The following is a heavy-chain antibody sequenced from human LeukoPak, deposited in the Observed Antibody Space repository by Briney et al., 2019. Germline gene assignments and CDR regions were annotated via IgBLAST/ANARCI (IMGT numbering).Heavy chain of an antibody. CDR1: GYRFTSYW. J-gene: IGHJ4*02. CDR3: ARHYDILVGYSPDY. V-gene: IGHV5-51*01. CDR2: IYPGDSDT. Sequence: GASLEISCKGSGYRFTSYWIGWVRPMPGKGLEWMGIIYPGDSDTRYSPSFQGQVTISADKSISTSYLQWSSLKASDTAMYYCARHYDILVGYSPDYWGQGTLVTVSS. D-gene: IGHD3-9*01.